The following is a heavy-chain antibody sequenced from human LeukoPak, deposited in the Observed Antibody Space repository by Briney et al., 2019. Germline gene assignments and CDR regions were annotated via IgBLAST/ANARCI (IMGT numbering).Heavy chain of an antibody. CDR3: ARVHCSSTSCYLGWFDP. D-gene: IGHD2-2*01. CDR2: INFGDSRT. J-gene: IGHJ5*02. V-gene: IGHV5-51*01. CDR1: GDTFSTYW. Sequence: GESLKISCKGSGDTFSTYWIGWVRQMPDRGLEWMGIINFGDSRTIYSPSFQGQVTISADKSISIAYLQWSSLKASDTAMYYCARVHCSSTSCYLGWFDPWGQGTLVTVSS.